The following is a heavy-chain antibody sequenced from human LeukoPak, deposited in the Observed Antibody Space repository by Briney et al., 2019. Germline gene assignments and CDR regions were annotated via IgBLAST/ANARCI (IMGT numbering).Heavy chain of an antibody. CDR2: IYSGGST. CDR3: ARHHRDYDILTGDWYFDL. Sequence: GGSLRLSCAASGITFRDHYMSWVRQAPGKGLEWVSVIYSGGSTYYADSVKGRFTISRDNSKNTLYLQMNSLRAEDTAVYYCARHHRDYDILTGDWYFDLWGRGTLVTVSS. V-gene: IGHV3-66*04. D-gene: IGHD3-9*01. J-gene: IGHJ2*01. CDR1: GITFRDHY.